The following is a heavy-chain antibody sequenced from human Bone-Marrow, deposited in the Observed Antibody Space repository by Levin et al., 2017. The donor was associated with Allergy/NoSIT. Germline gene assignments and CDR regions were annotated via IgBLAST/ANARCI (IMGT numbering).Heavy chain of an antibody. Sequence: SETLSLTCIVSGGSISSSSYYWGWIRQPPGTGLEWIGSISYSGSTYYNPSLKSRVTISVDTSKKQFSLKLSFVTAADTAVYYCARYRVGGGAYFFDCWGQGTLVTVSS. CDR2: ISYSGST. CDR1: GGSISSSSYY. D-gene: IGHD4-23*01. CDR3: ARYRVGGGAYFFDC. J-gene: IGHJ4*02. V-gene: IGHV4-39*01.